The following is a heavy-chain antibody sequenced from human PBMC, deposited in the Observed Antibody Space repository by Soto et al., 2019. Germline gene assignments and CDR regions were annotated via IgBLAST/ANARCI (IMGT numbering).Heavy chain of an antibody. V-gene: IGHV3-33*01. D-gene: IGHD2-21*02. CDR2: IWYDGSNK. CDR3: ARDSCGGDCYPAEYYYYYGMDV. Sequence: GGSLRLSCAASGFTFSSYGMHWVRQAPGKGLEWVAVIWYDGSNKYYADSVKGRFTISRDNSKNTLYLQMNSLRAEDTAVYYCARDSCGGDCYPAEYYYYYGMDVWGQGTTVTVSS. J-gene: IGHJ6*02. CDR1: GFTFSSYG.